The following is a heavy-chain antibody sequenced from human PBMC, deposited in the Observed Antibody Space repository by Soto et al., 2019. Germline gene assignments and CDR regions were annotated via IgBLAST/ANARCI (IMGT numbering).Heavy chain of an antibody. Sequence: SETLSLTCTFSGGSVSSGSYYWSWIRQPPGKGLEWIGYIYYSGSTNYNPSLKSRVTISVDTSKNQFSLTLSSVTAADTAVYYCARERSDGGYVSGWLDPWGQGPLVTVPQ. CDR2: IYYSGST. CDR3: ARERSDGGYVSGWLDP. J-gene: IGHJ5*02. CDR1: GGSVSSGSYY. D-gene: IGHD5-12*01. V-gene: IGHV4-61*01.